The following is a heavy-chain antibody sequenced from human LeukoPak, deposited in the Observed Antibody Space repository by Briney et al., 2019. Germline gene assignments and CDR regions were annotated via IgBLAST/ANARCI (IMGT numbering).Heavy chain of an antibody. Sequence: GGSLRLSCAASGFTFDDYAMHRVRQAPGKGLEWVSLISGDGGSTYYADSVKGRFTISRDNSKNSLYLQMNSLRTEDTALYYCAKVAWFGELFDYWGQGTLVTVSS. D-gene: IGHD3-10*01. CDR1: GFTFDDYA. V-gene: IGHV3-43*02. J-gene: IGHJ4*02. CDR2: ISGDGGST. CDR3: AKVAWFGELFDY.